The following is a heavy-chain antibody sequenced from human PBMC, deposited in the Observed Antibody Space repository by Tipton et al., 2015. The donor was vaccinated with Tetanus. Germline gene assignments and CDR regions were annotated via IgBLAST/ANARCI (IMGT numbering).Heavy chain of an antibody. CDR3: AREADCSGGSCFSGDFDT. D-gene: IGHD2-15*01. CDR2: IKSKTDGGTT. J-gene: IGHJ4*02. Sequence: SLRLSCATSGLFFKNAWMNWVRQAPGKGLEWVGRIKSKTDGGTTDYAARVKDRFSISRDDSKDTLFLQMNSLRAEDTALYYCAREADCSGGSCFSGDFDTWGQETQVTVSS. CDR1: GLFFKNAW. V-gene: IGHV3-15*07.